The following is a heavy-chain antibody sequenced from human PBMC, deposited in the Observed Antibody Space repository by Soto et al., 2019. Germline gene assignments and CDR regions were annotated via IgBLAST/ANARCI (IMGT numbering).Heavy chain of an antibody. J-gene: IGHJ6*02. CDR3: SGCSGGACHQNYGMDV. CDR2: ISPSTSHI. CDR1: GFPFSSCT. Sequence: EVHLVESGGGLVKPGGSLRLSCAVSGFPFSSCTMNWVRQAPGKGLEWVSSISPSTSHIYYADSVKGRFTISRDNDKNSLFLQMNSLRAEDTAVYYCSGCSGGACHQNYGMDVWGQGTTVTVSS. D-gene: IGHD2-15*01. V-gene: IGHV3-21*01.